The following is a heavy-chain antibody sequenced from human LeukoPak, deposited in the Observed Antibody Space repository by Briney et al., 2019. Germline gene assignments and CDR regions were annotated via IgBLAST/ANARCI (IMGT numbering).Heavy chain of an antibody. CDR1: GGTFSSYA. CDR2: IIPIFGTA. Sequence: GASVKVSCKASGGTFSSYAISWVRQAPGQGLEWMGGIIPIFGTANYAQKFQGRVTITADESTSTAYMELSSLRSEDTAVYYCARDTMVRGVIITSDYYYYMDVWGKGTTVTISS. J-gene: IGHJ6*03. CDR3: ARDTMVRGVIITSDYYYYMDV. V-gene: IGHV1-69*13. D-gene: IGHD3-10*01.